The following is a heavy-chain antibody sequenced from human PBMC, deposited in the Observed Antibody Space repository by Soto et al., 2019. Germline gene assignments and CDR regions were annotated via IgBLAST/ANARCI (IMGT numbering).Heavy chain of an antibody. J-gene: IGHJ6*02. V-gene: IGHV1-18*01. CDR2: ISAYNGNT. Sequence: QVQLVQSGAEVKKPGASVKVSCKASGYTFTSYGISWVRQAPGQGLEWMGWISAYNGNTNYAQKRQARDTMTTDTSTSTAYRELRSLGSDDTAVYYCARVYHCGGDCYLYYYYGMDVWGQGTTVTVSS. CDR3: ARVYHCGGDCYLYYYYGMDV. CDR1: GYTFTSYG. D-gene: IGHD2-21*02.